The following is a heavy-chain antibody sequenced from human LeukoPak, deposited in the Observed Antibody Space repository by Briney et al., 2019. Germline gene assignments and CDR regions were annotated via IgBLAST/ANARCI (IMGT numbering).Heavy chain of an antibody. CDR2: IYYSGST. Sequence: SETLSLTCTVSGGSISSSSYYWGWIRQPPGKGLEWIGNIYYSGSTYYNPSLKSRVTISVDTSNNQFSLKLSAVTAADTAVYYCASRGRVCSSTSCYANWFDPWGQGTLVTVSS. CDR1: GGSISSSSYY. J-gene: IGHJ5*02. CDR3: ASRGRVCSSTSCYANWFDP. V-gene: IGHV4-39*07. D-gene: IGHD2-2*01.